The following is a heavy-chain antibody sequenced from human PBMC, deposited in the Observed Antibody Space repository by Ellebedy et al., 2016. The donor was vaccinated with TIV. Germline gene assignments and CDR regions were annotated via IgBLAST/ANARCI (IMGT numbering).Heavy chain of an antibody. V-gene: IGHV1-18*01. J-gene: IGHJ3*02. CDR2: ISTYNGDT. Sequence: AASVKVSCKASGYTFTNYGLSWVRQAPGQGLEWMGWISTYNGDTKYAQTLQGRVAMTTDTSKNTAYMELRSLRSDDTAVYYCVHTGDRGIWGQGTMVTVSS. CDR3: VHTGDRGI. D-gene: IGHD7-27*01. CDR1: GYTFTNYG.